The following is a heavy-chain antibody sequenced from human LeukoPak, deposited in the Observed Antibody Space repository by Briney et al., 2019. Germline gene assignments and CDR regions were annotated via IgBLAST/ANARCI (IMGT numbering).Heavy chain of an antibody. V-gene: IGHV3-21*01. CDR1: GFTFSTYN. CDR3: TRGMLRQPPDY. Sequence: GGSLRLSCEASGFTFSTYNMNWVRQAPGKRLEWVSSITSSSSYAFYADSVKGRFTISRDNAKSSLYLQMNNLRAEDTAIYYCTRGMLRQPPDYWGQGMLVTVSS. CDR2: ITSSSSYA. D-gene: IGHD3-10*02. J-gene: IGHJ4*02.